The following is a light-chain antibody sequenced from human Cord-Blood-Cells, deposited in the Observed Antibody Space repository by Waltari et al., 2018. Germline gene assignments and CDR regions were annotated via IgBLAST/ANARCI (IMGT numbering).Light chain of an antibody. J-gene: IGKJ1*01. Sequence: ELVLTQSPATLSLSPGERATISCSASQSVRSYLAWYQQKPGQAPRLLIYDASNRATGIPARFSGSGSGTDFTLTISSLEPEDFAVYYCQQRSNWPRTFGQGTKVEIK. CDR1: QSVRSY. V-gene: IGKV3-11*01. CDR3: QQRSNWPRT. CDR2: DAS.